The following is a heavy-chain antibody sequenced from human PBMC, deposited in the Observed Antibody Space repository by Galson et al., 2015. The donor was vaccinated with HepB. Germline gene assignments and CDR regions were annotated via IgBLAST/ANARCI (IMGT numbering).Heavy chain of an antibody. V-gene: IGHV1-69*13. J-gene: IGHJ5*02. CDR3: ARDMGDLYDILTGYYSVRGWFDP. Sequence: SVKVSCKASGGSFSTNAVSWVRQAPGQGLEWMGGIFPLSGRANYAGKFQGRVTITADESTSTAYMELSSLRSEDTAVYYCARDMGDLYDILTGYYSVRGWFDPWGQGTLVTVSS. CDR2: IFPLSGRA. D-gene: IGHD3-9*01. CDR1: GGSFSTNA.